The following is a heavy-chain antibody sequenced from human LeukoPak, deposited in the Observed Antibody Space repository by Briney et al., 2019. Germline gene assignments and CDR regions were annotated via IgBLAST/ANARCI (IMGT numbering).Heavy chain of an antibody. D-gene: IGHD1-26*01. CDR1: GGSISSYY. J-gene: IGHJ5*02. CDR2: IYTSGST. CDR3: ARGISGSYYRNWFDP. V-gene: IGHV4-4*07. Sequence: PSETLSLTCTVSGGSISSYYWSWIRQPAGKGLEWIGRIYTSGSTSYNPSLKSRVTMSVDTSKNQFSLKLSSVTAADTAVYYCARGISGSYYRNWFDPWGQGTLVTVSS.